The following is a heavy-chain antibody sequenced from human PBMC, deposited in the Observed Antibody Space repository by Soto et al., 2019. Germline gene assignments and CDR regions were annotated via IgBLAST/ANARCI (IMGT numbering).Heavy chain of an antibody. CDR3: ARDYVPGCSGGSCPRPDY. J-gene: IGHJ4*02. CDR1: GYTFTSYY. D-gene: IGHD2-15*01. CDR2: INPSGGST. V-gene: IGHV1-46*01. Sequence: ASVKVSCKASGYTFTSYYMHWVRQAPGQGLEWMGIINPSGGSTSYAQKFQGRVTMTRDTSTSTVYMELSSLRSEDTAVYYCARDYVPGCSGGSCPRPDYWGQGTQVTVSS.